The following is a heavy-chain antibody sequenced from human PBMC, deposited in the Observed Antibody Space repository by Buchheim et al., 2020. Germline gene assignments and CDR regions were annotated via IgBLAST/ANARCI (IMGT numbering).Heavy chain of an antibody. Sequence: QVQLQESGLGLVRPSQALSLTCTVSGDSIDSGGYYWTWIRQHPGKGLELIGYIYYTGSTYSNPSLKSRPSISVDTSKNQFSLKLTSVTAADTAVYYCVREDDSSGSFDYWGQGTL. J-gene: IGHJ4*02. V-gene: IGHV4-31*03. CDR2: IYYTGST. D-gene: IGHD3-22*01. CDR3: VREDDSSGSFDY. CDR1: GDSIDSGGYY.